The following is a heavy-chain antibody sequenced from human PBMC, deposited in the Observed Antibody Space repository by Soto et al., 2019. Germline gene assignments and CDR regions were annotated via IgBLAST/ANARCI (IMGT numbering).Heavy chain of an antibody. CDR3: ARDITLLWFGELLSPRQNYYYYYVMDV. CDR2: INAGNGNT. D-gene: IGHD3-10*01. J-gene: IGHJ6*02. V-gene: IGHV1-3*01. CDR1: GYTFTSYA. Sequence: ASVKVSCKASGYTFTSYAMHWVRQAPGQRLEWMGWINAGNGNTKYSQKFQGRVTITRDTSASTAYMELSSLRSEDTAVYYCARDITLLWFGELLSPRQNYYYYYVMDVWGQGTTVTVSS.